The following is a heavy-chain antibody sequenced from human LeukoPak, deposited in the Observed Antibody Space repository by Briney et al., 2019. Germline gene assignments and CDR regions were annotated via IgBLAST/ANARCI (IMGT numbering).Heavy chain of an antibody. CDR1: VFTFSSYA. CDR3: AKATGYCSGGSCYSGGGDY. D-gene: IGHD2-15*01. CDR2: INGSGGST. V-gene: IGHV3-23*01. Sequence: GGSLRLSCAASVFTFSSYAMSWVRQAPGKGLEWVSAINGSGGSTYYADSLKGRFTTSRDNSKNTLYLQMNSLRAEDTAVYYCAKATGYCSGGSCYSGGGDYWGQGTLVTVSS. J-gene: IGHJ4*02.